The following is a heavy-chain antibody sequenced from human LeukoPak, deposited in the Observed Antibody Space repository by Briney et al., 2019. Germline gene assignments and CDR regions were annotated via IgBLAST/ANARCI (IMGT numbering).Heavy chain of an antibody. CDR1: GGSIRSYY. D-gene: IGHD3-3*01. CDR2: IYVSGST. V-gene: IGHV4-59*01. Sequence: SETLSLTCTVSGGSIRSYYWSSIRQPPGKGLEWIGYIYVSGSTSYNPSLKSRVTISVDRSKNQFSLKLSSVAAADTAVYYCARSYDTNFDYWGQGTLVTVSS. CDR3: ARSYDTNFDY. J-gene: IGHJ4*02.